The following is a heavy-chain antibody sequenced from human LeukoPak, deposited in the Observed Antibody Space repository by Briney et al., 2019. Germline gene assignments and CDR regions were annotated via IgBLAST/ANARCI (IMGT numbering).Heavy chain of an antibody. CDR1: GYTFTGYY. CDR2: INPKSGGT. V-gene: IGHV1-2*02. D-gene: IGHD3-3*01. J-gene: IGHJ6*03. Sequence: ASVKVSCKASGYTFTGYYMHWVRQAPGQGVEWMGWINPKSGGTNYAQKFQGRVTMTRERSIRRAYMEVNRVRYEDTAVYYCARTGFRFLTSSYMYVWGKGTTVTVSS. CDR3: ARTGFRFLTSSYMYV.